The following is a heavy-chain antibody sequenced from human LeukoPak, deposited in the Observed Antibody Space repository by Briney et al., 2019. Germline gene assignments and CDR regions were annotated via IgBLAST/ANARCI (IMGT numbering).Heavy chain of an antibody. V-gene: IGHV1-69*05. D-gene: IGHD3-3*01. J-gene: IGHJ5*02. CDR1: VGTFSRYA. CDR3: ARDQGVTIFGVAHWFDP. Sequence: SVKVPCKGSVGTFSRYAITWVRQAPGQGLEWVGGIIPIFGTAHNVQKFQERVTITTDESTSTGYMELSRLRSEDTAVYYCARDQGVTIFGVAHWFDPWGQGTLVTVSS. CDR2: IIPIFGTA.